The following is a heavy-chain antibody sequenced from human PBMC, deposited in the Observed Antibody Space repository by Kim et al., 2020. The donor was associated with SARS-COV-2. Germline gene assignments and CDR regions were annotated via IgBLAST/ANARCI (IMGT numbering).Heavy chain of an antibody. V-gene: IGHV3-53*01. CDR1: GFTVSSSY. D-gene: IGHD3-10*01. Sequence: GGSLRLSCAASGFTVSSSYMTWVRQTPGKGLECVSMLYSGGSTFYADSVKGRFTISRDDSKNTLYLQMSSLRVADTAVYYCARGKTYYFSGYF. CDR2: LYSGGST. J-gene: IGHJ4*03. CDR3: ARGKTYYFSGYF.